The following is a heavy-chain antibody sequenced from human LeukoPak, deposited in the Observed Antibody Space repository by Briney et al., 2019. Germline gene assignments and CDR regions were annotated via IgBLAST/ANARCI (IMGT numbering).Heavy chain of an antibody. CDR2: ISGSGGST. CDR1: GFTFSSYA. V-gene: IGHV3-23*01. Sequence: PGGSLRLSCAASGFTFSSYAMSWLRQAPGKGPEWVSAISGSGGSTYYADSVKGRFTISRDNSKNTLYLQMNSLRAEDTAVYYCARDPSAAAGTGGDYWGQGTLVTVSS. D-gene: IGHD6-13*01. J-gene: IGHJ4*02. CDR3: ARDPSAAAGTGGDY.